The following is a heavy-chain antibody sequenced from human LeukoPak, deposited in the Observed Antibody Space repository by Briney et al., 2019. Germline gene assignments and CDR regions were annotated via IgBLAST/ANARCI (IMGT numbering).Heavy chain of an antibody. CDR2: IGSRNIYI. CDR3: AKDQNDYGDSYFDY. CDR1: GFTFRTFG. D-gene: IGHD4-17*01. V-gene: IGHV3-21*04. Sequence: GGSLRLSCAASGFTFRTFGMNWVRQAPGKGLEWVSSIGSRNIYIYYADSVKGRFTISRDDARNSLYLQMNSLRAEDTALYYCAKDQNDYGDSYFDYWGQGTLVTVSS. J-gene: IGHJ4*02.